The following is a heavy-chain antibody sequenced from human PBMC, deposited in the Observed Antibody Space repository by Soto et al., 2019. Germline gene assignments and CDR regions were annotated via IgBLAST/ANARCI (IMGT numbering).Heavy chain of an antibody. CDR2: INYSCGST. D-gene: IGHD6-25*01. J-gene: IGHJ4*02. V-gene: IGHV3-23*01. CDR1: GFTFSSYA. CDR3: GKGLTAAGLCTEY. Sequence: GGSLRLSCAASGFTFSSYAMSWVRRAPGKGLEWVSNINYSCGSTYYADSVKGRFTISRDNSMNTLYLQMNGLRADDTALYYGGKGLTAAGLCTEYWGQGTRVTVAS.